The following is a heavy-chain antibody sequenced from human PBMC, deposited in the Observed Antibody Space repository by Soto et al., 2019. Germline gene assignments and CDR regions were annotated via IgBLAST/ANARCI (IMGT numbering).Heavy chain of an antibody. CDR3: ARDRDSSSRHPHGWFDP. J-gene: IGHJ5*02. CDR2: ISSSSSYI. CDR1: GFTFSSYS. Sequence: EVQLVESGGGLVKPGGSLRLSCAASGFTFSSYSMNWVRQAPGKGLEWVSSISSSSSYIYYADSVKGRFTISRDNAKNSLYLQMNSLRAEDTAVYYCARDRDSSSRHPHGWFDPWGQGTLVTVSS. D-gene: IGHD6-6*01. V-gene: IGHV3-21*01.